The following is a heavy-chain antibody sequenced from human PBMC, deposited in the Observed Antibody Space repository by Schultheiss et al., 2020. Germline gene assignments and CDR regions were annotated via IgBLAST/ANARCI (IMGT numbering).Heavy chain of an antibody. J-gene: IGHJ4*02. CDR2: IYYSGST. CDR1: GYSISSGYY. D-gene: IGHD1-26*01. V-gene: IGHV4-38-2*01. CDR3: ARREGAIEYYFDY. Sequence: SETLSLTCAVSGYSISSGYYWGWIRQPPGKGLEWIGYIYYSGSTYYNPSLKSRVTISVDTSKNQFSLKLSSVTAADTAVYYCARREGAIEYYFDYWGQGTLVTVSS.